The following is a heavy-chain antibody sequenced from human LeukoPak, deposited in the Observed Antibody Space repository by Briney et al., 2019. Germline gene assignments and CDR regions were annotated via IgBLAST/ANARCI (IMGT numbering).Heavy chain of an antibody. Sequence: GGSLRLSCAASGFTFSSYGMSWVRQAPGKGLEWVSAIGGRDGSTYYADSVKDRFTISRDNSKNTLYLQMNSLRAEDTAMYYCARGYSSSWYDWGQGTLVTVSS. CDR3: ARGYSSSWYD. CDR2: IGGRDGST. V-gene: IGHV3-23*01. CDR1: GFTFSSYG. D-gene: IGHD6-13*01. J-gene: IGHJ4*02.